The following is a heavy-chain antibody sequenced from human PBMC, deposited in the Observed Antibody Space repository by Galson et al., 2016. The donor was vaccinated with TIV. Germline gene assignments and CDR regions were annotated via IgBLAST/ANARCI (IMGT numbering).Heavy chain of an antibody. V-gene: IGHV1-69*13. CDR2: IIPIFGTA. Sequence: SVKVSCKASGGPFFSSYAISWVRQAPGQGLEWMGRIIPIFGTANYAQKFQGRVTITADESTSTAYMELSSLRSEDTAVYYCARHQGYCSCGSCLLDYWGQGTLVTVSS. J-gene: IGHJ4*02. D-gene: IGHD2-15*01. CDR3: ARHQGYCSCGSCLLDY. CDR1: GGPFFSSYA.